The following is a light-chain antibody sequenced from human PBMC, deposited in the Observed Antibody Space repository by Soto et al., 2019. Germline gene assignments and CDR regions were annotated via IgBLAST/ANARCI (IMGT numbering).Light chain of an antibody. V-gene: IGKV2-24*01. Sequence: DIVMPQTPLSSPVTLGQAASISCRSSHSLVHNDGNTYLSWFQQRPGQPPRLLIYKVSDRYSGVPDRFSGSGAGTDCTRTISRVEAEDVGVYYCMQATQTSWTFGQGTKVEI. J-gene: IGKJ1*01. CDR2: KVS. CDR1: HSLVHNDGNTY. CDR3: MQATQTSWT.